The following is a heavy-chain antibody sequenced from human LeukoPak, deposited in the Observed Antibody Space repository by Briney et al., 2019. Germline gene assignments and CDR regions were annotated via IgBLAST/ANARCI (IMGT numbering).Heavy chain of an antibody. CDR1: GYTFTSYA. Sequence: GXSVKVSCKASGYTFTSYAMHWVRQAPGQRLEWMGWINAGNGNTKYSQKFQGRVTITRDTSASTAYMELSSLRSEDTAVYYCAIVVPAAMSIKFDYWGQGTLVTVSS. V-gene: IGHV1-3*01. CDR2: INAGNGNT. CDR3: AIVVPAAMSIKFDY. J-gene: IGHJ4*02. D-gene: IGHD2-2*01.